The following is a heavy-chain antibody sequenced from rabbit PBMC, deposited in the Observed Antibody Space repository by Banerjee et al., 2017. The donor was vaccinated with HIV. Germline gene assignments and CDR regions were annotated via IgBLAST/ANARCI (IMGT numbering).Heavy chain of an antibody. Sequence: QELLVESGGGLVTLGGFMTLTCKASGFSFSSGYDMCWVRQAPGKGLEWIACIYTSSGSTDYASWVNGRFTISKTSSTTVTLQMTSLTAADTATYFCARDLSNGDGYNFNLWGPGTLVTVS. CDR3: ARDLSNGDGYNFNL. D-gene: IGHD6-1*01. CDR2: IYTSSGST. CDR1: GFSFSSGYD. V-gene: IGHV1S45*01. J-gene: IGHJ4*01.